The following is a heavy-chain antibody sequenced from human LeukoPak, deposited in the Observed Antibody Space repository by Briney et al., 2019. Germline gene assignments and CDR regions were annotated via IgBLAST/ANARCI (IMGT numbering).Heavy chain of an antibody. D-gene: IGHD4-23*01. Sequence: ASVKVSCKASRYTFTGYYMHWLRQAPGQGLGWMGWINPNSGGTNYAQKFQGRVTMTRDTSISTAYMELSRLRSDDTAVYYCARDSTVVTLYGPNYYFDYWGQGTLVTVSS. CDR1: RYTFTGYY. J-gene: IGHJ4*02. V-gene: IGHV1-2*02. CDR3: ARDSTVVTLYGPNYYFDY. CDR2: INPNSGGT.